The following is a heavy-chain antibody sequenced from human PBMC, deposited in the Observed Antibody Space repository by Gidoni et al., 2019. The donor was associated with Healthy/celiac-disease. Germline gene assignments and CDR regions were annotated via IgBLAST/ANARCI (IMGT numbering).Heavy chain of an antibody. Sequence: EVQLVESGGGLVQPGGSLRLSCAASGFTFRSYSMNWVRQAPGKGLEWVSYISSSSSTIYYADSVKGRFTISRDNAKNSLYLQMNSLRAEDTAVYYCARHGVVVPAAPFDYWGQGTLVTVSS. CDR3: ARHGVVVPAAPFDY. D-gene: IGHD2-2*01. CDR2: ISSSSSTI. CDR1: GFTFRSYS. V-gene: IGHV3-48*04. J-gene: IGHJ4*02.